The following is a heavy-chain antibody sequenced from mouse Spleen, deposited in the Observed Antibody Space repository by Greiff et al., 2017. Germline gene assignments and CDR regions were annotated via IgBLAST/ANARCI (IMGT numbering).Heavy chain of an antibody. CDR3: ARYKNDWFAY. V-gene: IGHV7-3*01. J-gene: IGHJ3*01. CDR1: GFTFTDYY. CDR2: IRNKANGYTT. Sequence: EVHLVESGGGLVQPGGSLSLSCAASGFTFTDYYMSWVRQPPGKALEWLGFIRNKANGYTTEYSASVKGRFTISRDNSQSILYLQMNALRAEDSATYYFARYKNDWFAYWGQGTLVTVSA.